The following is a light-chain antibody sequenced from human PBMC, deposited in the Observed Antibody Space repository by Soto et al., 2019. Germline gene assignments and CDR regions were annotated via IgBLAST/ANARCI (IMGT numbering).Light chain of an antibody. CDR2: GAS. CDR1: ESVSDNY. Sequence: EIVLTQSPRTLSLSPGERATLSCRARESVSDNYLALYQQRSGQTPRLVIYGASSRASAVPDRFSGSGSGADFTLTIRRLEPEDFAVYYCQQYGSSPLTFGGGTKVDIK. CDR3: QQYGSSPLT. J-gene: IGKJ4*01. V-gene: IGKV3-20*01.